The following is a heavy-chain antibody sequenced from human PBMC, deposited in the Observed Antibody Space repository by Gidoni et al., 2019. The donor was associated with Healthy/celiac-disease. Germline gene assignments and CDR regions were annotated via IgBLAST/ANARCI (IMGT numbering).Heavy chain of an antibody. CDR3: AAGFYDSSGYLDAFDI. J-gene: IGHJ3*02. D-gene: IGHD3-22*01. CDR2: IVVGSGNT. CDR1: GFTFTSSA. V-gene: IGHV1-58*01. Sequence: QMQLVQSGPEVKKPVTSVKVSCKASGFTFTSSAVQWVRQARGQRLEWIGWIVVGSGNTNYAQKFQERVTITRDMSTSTAYMELSSLRSEDTAVYYCAAGFYDSSGYLDAFDIWGQGTMVTVSS.